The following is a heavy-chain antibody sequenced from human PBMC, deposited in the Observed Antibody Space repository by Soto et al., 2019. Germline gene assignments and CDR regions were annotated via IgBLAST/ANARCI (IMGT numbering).Heavy chain of an antibody. Sequence: EVHLLESGGGLVQPGGSLRLSCAASGFTFSSYSMTWVRQAPGKGLEWVSGISNNNVDTYYAESVKGRFTISRDNSKNTVSLKMNSLGAYDSARYFCWRWAGYGASWGQGTLVIVSS. CDR3: WRWAGYGAS. V-gene: IGHV3-23*01. CDR2: ISNNNVDT. D-gene: IGHD5-18*01. J-gene: IGHJ4*02. CDR1: GFTFSSYS.